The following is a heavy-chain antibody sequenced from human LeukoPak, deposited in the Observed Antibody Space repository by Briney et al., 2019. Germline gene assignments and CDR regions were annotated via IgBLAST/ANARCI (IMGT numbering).Heavy chain of an antibody. CDR3: VRGLDNADWYFDL. Sequence: PSETLSLTCTVSGGSIRSYYWSWVRQPPGKGLEWIGCFYYRGSTNYNPSLKSRVTISVDTSKNQFSLKLNSVTAADTAVSYCVRGLDNADWYFDLWGRGTLVTVSS. CDR2: FYYRGST. J-gene: IGHJ2*01. D-gene: IGHD1-1*01. V-gene: IGHV4-59*01. CDR1: GGSIRSYY.